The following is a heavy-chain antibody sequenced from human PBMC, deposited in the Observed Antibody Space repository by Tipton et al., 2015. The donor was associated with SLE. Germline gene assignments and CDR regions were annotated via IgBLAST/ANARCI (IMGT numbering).Heavy chain of an antibody. CDR1: GGSFSGYY. D-gene: IGHD5-12*01. J-gene: IGHJ4*02. V-gene: IGHV4-34*01. CDR3: ARVDGLVATIFYYFDY. CDR2: IYYSGST. Sequence: TLSLTCTVYGGSFSGYYWSWIRQPPGKGLEWIGEIYYSGSTNYNPSLKSRVTISVDTSKNQFSLKLSSVTAADTAVYYCARVDGLVATIFYYFDYWGQGTLVTVSS.